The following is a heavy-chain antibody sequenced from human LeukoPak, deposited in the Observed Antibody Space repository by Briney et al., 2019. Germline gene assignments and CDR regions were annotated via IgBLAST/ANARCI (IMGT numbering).Heavy chain of an antibody. V-gene: IGHV1-69*01. CDR3: ARNGYYYDSRYYFDY. Sequence: ASVNVSCKASGGTFSSYAISWVRQAPGQGLEWMGGIIPIFGTANYAQKFQGRVTITAAESTSTAYMELSSLRSEDTAVYYCARNGYYYDSRYYFDYWGQGTLVTVSS. CDR2: IIPIFGTA. J-gene: IGHJ4*02. D-gene: IGHD3-22*01. CDR1: GGTFSSYA.